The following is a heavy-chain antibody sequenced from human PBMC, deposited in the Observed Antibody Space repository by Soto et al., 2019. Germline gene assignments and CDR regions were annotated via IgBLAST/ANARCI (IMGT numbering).Heavy chain of an antibody. J-gene: IGHJ4*02. CDR1: GFTFSSYA. CDR3: AKDIYYYGSGSYGPLFDY. CDR2: ISGSGGST. Sequence: PGGSLRLSCAASGFTFSSYAMSWVRQAPGKGLEWVSAISGSGGSTYYADSVKGRFTISRDNSKNTLYLQMNSLRAEDTAVYYCAKDIYYYGSGSYGPLFDYWGQGTLVTVSS. D-gene: IGHD3-10*01. V-gene: IGHV3-23*01.